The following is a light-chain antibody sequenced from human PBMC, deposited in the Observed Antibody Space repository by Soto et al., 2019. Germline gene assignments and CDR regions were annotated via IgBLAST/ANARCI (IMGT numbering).Light chain of an antibody. Sequence: EIVLTQSPGTLSLSPGERATLSCRASQSVSSSYLAWYQQKPGQAPRLLIYGASSRATGIPDRFSGSGSGTGFTLTISRLEPEDFAVYYCQQYGSSLFTFGPGTKVYIK. V-gene: IGKV3-20*01. CDR3: QQYGSSLFT. CDR2: GAS. J-gene: IGKJ3*01. CDR1: QSVSSSY.